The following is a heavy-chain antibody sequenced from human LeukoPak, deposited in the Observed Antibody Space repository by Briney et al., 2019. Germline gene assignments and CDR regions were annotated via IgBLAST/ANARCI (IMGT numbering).Heavy chain of an antibody. CDR2: INHSGST. D-gene: IGHD1-26*01. Sequence: SETLSLTCAVYGGPFSGYYWSWIRQPPGKGLEWIGEINHSGSTNYNPSLKSRVTISVDTSKNQFSLKLSSVTAADTAVYYCARGSGSYPHPMARSKYYFDYWGQGTLVTVSS. J-gene: IGHJ4*02. CDR3: ARGSGSYPHPMARSKYYFDY. CDR1: GGPFSGYY. V-gene: IGHV4-34*01.